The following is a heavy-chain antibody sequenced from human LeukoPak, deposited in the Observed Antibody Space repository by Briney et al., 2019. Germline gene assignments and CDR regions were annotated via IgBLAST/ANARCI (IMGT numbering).Heavy chain of an antibody. Sequence: GESLKISCKGSGYSFTSYWIGWVRQMPGKGLEWMGIIYPGDSDTRYSPSFQGQVTISADKSISTAYLQWSSLKASDTAMYYCARHGVFVYYYYGMDVWGQGTTVTVSS. CDR2: IYPGDSDT. CDR3: ARHGVFVYYYYGMDV. V-gene: IGHV5-51*01. CDR1: GYSFTSYW. J-gene: IGHJ6*02. D-gene: IGHD2-8*01.